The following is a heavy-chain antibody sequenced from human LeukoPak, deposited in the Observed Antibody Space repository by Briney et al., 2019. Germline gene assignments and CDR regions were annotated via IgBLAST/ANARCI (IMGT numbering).Heavy chain of an antibody. Sequence: PGRSLRLSCAASGFTFSTYSMNWVRQAPGKGLEWVSSISSSSSYIYYADSVKGRFTISRDNAKNSLYLQMNSLRAEDTAVYYCARDRESSSWFDYWGQGTLVTVSS. D-gene: IGHD6-13*01. CDR2: ISSSSSYI. CDR3: ARDRESSSWFDY. V-gene: IGHV3-21*01. CDR1: GFTFSTYS. J-gene: IGHJ4*02.